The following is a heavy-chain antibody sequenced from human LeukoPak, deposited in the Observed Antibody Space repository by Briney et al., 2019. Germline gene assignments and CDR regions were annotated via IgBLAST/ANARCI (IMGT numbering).Heavy chain of an antibody. CDR3: ARALKYTYYYGSGSATPFDY. D-gene: IGHD3-10*01. CDR2: IYHSGST. CDR1: GYSISSGYY. Sequence: SETLSLTCTVSGYSISSGYYWGWIRQPPGKGLEWIGSIYHSGSTYYNPSLKSRVTISVDTSKNQFSLKLSSVTAADTAVYYCARALKYTYYYGSGSATPFDYWGQGTLVTVSS. J-gene: IGHJ4*02. V-gene: IGHV4-38-2*02.